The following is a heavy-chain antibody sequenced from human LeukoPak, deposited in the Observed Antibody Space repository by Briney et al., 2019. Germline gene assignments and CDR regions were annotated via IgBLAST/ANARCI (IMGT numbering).Heavy chain of an antibody. Sequence: ASVKVSCRASGYTFTSYGISWVRQAPGQGLEWMGWISAYSGNTNYAQKLQGRVTMTTDTSTSTAYMELRSLRSDDTAVYYCARDRSYYDFWSGYKDYYYYYGMDVWGQGTTVTVSS. CDR1: GYTFTSYG. CDR3: ARDRSYYDFWSGYKDYYYYYGMDV. D-gene: IGHD3-3*01. J-gene: IGHJ6*02. V-gene: IGHV1-18*01. CDR2: ISAYSGNT.